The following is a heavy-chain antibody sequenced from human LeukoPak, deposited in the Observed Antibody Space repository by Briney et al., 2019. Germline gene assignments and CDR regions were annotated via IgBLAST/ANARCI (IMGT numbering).Heavy chain of an antibody. V-gene: IGHV1-69*06. D-gene: IGHD1-26*01. CDR3: ARDESGSYYPAWG. CDR2: IIPIFGTA. J-gene: IGHJ4*02. CDR1: GGTFSSYA. Sequence: GASVKVSCKASGGTFSSYAISWVRQAPGQGLEWMGGIIPIFGTANYAQKFQGRVTISADKSTSTAYMELSSLRSEDTAVYYCARDESGSYYPAWGWGQGTLVTVSS.